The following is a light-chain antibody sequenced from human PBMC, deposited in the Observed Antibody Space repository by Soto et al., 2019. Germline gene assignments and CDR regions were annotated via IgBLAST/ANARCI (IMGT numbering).Light chain of an antibody. CDR3: ASWDDGLDGHV. Sequence: QSVLTQPPSASATPGQGVTISCSGSSSNIGSNAVSWYQHLPGTAPRLLIYFNNQRSSGVPDRFSGSKSGTSASLAISGLQSADEADYHCASWDDGLDGHVFGTGTKLTVL. CDR2: FNN. J-gene: IGLJ1*01. V-gene: IGLV1-44*01. CDR1: SSNIGSNA.